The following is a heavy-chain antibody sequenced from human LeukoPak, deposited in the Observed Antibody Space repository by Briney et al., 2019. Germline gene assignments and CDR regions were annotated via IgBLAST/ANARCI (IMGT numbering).Heavy chain of an antibody. D-gene: IGHD1-26*01. Sequence: ASVKISCKVSGYTFTDYYMHWVQQAPGKGLEWMGLVDPEDGETIYAEKFQGRVTITADTSTDTAYMELSGLRSEDTAVYYCATDTTTYYYHYWGQGTLVTVSS. J-gene: IGHJ4*02. CDR3: ATDTTTYYYHY. V-gene: IGHV1-69-2*01. CDR1: GYTFTDYY. CDR2: VDPEDGET.